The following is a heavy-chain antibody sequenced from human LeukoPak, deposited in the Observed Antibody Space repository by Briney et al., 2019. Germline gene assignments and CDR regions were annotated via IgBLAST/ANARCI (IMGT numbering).Heavy chain of an antibody. CDR1: GYTFTGYY. V-gene: IGHV1-2*02. CDR2: INPNSGGT. CDR3: ARGLFDYVWGSYTPLMSDFDY. Sequence: EASVRVSCKASGYTFTGYYMHWVRQAPGQGLEWMGWINPNSGGTNYAQKFQGRVTMTRDTSISTAYMELSRLRSDDTAVYYCARGLFDYVWGSYTPLMSDFDYWGQGTLVTVSS. J-gene: IGHJ4*02. D-gene: IGHD3-16*01.